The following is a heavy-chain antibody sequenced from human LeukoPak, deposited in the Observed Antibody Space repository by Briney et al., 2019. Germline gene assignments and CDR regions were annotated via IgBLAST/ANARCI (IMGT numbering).Heavy chain of an antibody. J-gene: IGHJ4*02. Sequence: PGGSLRLSCAASGLTFSSYAMHWVRQAPGKGLEWVAVISYDGSNKYCADSVKGRFTISRDNAKDSLYLQLNSLRAEDTAVYYCARDVNWDYYDSSGLDYWGQGTLVTVSS. CDR1: GLTFSSYA. V-gene: IGHV3-30*04. D-gene: IGHD3-22*01. CDR3: ARDVNWDYYDSSGLDY. CDR2: ISYDGSNK.